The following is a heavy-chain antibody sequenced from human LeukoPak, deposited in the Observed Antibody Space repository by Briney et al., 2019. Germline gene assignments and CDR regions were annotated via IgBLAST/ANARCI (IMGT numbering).Heavy chain of an antibody. CDR2: IYSGGKT. CDR1: GFTVSSNS. Sequence: GGSLRLSCTVSGFTVSSNSWSWVRQAPGKGLEWVSFIYSGGKTHSSDSVKGRFTISRDNSKNTLYLQVGSLRVEDMAVYYCARVGDRSGNGYSHWGQGTLVTVSS. CDR3: ARVGDRSGNGYSH. V-gene: IGHV3-53*05. J-gene: IGHJ4*02. D-gene: IGHD2-2*03.